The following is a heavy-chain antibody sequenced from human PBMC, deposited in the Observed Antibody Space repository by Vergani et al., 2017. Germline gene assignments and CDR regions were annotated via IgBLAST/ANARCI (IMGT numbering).Heavy chain of an antibody. J-gene: IGHJ6*02. V-gene: IGHV3-43*02. CDR3: ATLFRETYYYCMDV. Sequence: EVQLVESGGGVVQPGGSLRLSCAASGFTFDDYAMHWVRQAPGKGLEWVSLISGDGGSTYYADSVKGRFTISRYNSKNSLYLQMNSLRAEDTAVYYCATLFRETYYYCMDVWGQGTTVTVSS. D-gene: IGHD3-10*01. CDR1: GFTFDDYA. CDR2: ISGDGGST.